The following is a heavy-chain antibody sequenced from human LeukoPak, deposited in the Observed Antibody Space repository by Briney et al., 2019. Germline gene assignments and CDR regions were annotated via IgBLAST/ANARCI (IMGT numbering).Heavy chain of an antibody. CDR1: RFTFSRYG. CDR2: ISYVGHNE. J-gene: IGHJ4*02. D-gene: IGHD6-19*01. CDR3: AKEDVSGWYGVDY. V-gene: IGHV3-30*18. Sequence: GGSLRLSCAASRFTFSRYGMHWVRQAPGKGLEWVALISYVGHNEYYSDSVKGRFTISRDNSKNTLYLQMNSLRADDTAIYYCAKEDVSGWYGVDYWGQGTLVTVSS.